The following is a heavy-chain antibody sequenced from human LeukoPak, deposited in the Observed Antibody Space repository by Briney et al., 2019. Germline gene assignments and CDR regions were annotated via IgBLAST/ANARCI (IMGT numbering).Heavy chain of an antibody. CDR1: GFTFSTSL. D-gene: IGHD6-13*01. V-gene: IGHV3-74*01. CDR2: ISGIVTTT. Sequence: PVGCLRLSSATSGFTFSTSLMHWVRQAPGEGLLWGSRISGIVTTTTSTHTAKGRVTLSRDTAKNTLFLHMSTPRVPDTARYYFTGVRSSSWYDYWGQGALVTVSS. J-gene: IGHJ4*02. CDR3: TGVRSSSWYDY.